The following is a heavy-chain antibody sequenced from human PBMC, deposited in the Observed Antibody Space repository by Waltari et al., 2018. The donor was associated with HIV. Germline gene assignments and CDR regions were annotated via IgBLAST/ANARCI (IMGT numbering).Heavy chain of an antibody. J-gene: IGHJ6*02. CDR1: GGSITRTRSY. CDR3: ARDQRGDYDFWSGPNYNYGMDI. V-gene: IGHV4-39*07. Sequence: PLQESGPGLVKPPEILSLAGTADGGSITRTRSYVTWVCQFPGKRPEWIGNVYYKGDTNYRQSLKSRVSISVDRSQNQFCLQLTSMPVADAGTYFCARDQRGDYDFWSGPNYNYGMDIWGPGTSVTVS. D-gene: IGHD3-3*01. CDR2: VYYKGDT.